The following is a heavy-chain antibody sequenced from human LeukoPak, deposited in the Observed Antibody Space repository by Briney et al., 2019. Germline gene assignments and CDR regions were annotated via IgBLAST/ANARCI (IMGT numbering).Heavy chain of an antibody. CDR2: IYYSGST. CDR3: ARGGGYDALFDY. Sequence: PSETLSLTCTVSGGSISSYYWSWLRQPPGQGLEWIGYIYYSGSTNYNPSLKSRVTISVDTSKNQFSLKLSSVTAADTAVYYCARGGGYDALFDYWGQGTLVTVSS. J-gene: IGHJ4*02. V-gene: IGHV4-59*01. D-gene: IGHD5-12*01. CDR1: GGSISSYY.